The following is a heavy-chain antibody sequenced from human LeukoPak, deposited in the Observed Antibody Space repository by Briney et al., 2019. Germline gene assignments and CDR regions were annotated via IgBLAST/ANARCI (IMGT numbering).Heavy chain of an antibody. V-gene: IGHV1-8*01. J-gene: IGHJ4*02. CDR2: MNPNTGST. CDR3: LRGGFPFGNF. D-gene: IGHD3-10*01. CDR1: GYIFTNYH. Sequence: GASVKVSCKASGYIFTNYHINWVRQATGQGLEWMGWMNPNTGSTGYAQKFQNRITLTRNTSINTAYMDLSSLESEDTAFSYCLRGGFPFGNFWGQGTLVTVSS.